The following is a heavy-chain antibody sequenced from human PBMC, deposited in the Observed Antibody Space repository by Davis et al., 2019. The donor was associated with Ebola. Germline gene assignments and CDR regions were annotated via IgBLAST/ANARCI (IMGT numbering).Heavy chain of an antibody. D-gene: IGHD3-10*01. J-gene: IGHJ5*02. V-gene: IGHV1-18*01. CDR2: ISAYNGNT. CDR1: GYTFTSYG. Sequence: ASVKVSCKASGYTFTSYGISWVRQAPGQGLEWMGWISAYNGNTNYAQKLQGRVTMTTDTSTSTAYMELRSLRSDDTAVYYCARGRTYLWFGELLVWDNWFDPWGQGTLVTVSS. CDR3: ARGRTYLWFGELLVWDNWFDP.